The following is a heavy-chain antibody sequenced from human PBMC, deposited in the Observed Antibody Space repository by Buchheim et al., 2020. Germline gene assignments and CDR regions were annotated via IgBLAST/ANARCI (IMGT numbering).Heavy chain of an antibody. V-gene: IGHV4-31*03. CDR3: ARDAYYFDS. J-gene: IGHJ4*02. Sequence: QVQLQESGPGLVKPSQTLSLTCTVSGGSISGGGDYWTWIRQHPGKGLEWIGYIAYSGTTYYNPSLKGRVIMSVDTTKNQFFLKLTSMTAADTAVYYCARDAYYFDSGGKGTL. CDR2: IAYSGTT. D-gene: IGHD3-16*01. CDR1: GGSISGGGDY.